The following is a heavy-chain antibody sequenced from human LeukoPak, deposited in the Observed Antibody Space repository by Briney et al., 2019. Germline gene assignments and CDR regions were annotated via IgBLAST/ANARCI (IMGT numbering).Heavy chain of an antibody. V-gene: IGHV4-61*02. CDR1: GGSISSSSYY. CDR2: IYTSGST. Sequence: SETLSLTCTVSGGSISSSSYYWGWIRQPAGKGLEWIGRIYTSGSTNYNPSLKSRVTMSVDTSKNQFSLKLSSVTAADTAVYYCARDLVRGSYKKKDAFDIWGQGTMVTVSS. CDR3: ARDLVRGSYKKKDAFDI. D-gene: IGHD1-26*01. J-gene: IGHJ3*02.